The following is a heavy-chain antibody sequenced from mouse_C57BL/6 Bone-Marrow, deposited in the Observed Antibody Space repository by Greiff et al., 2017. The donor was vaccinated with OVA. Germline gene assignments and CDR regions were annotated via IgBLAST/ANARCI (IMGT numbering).Heavy chain of an antibody. Sequence: EVQLQQSGAELVRPGASVKLSCTASGFNIKDDYMHWVKQRPEQGLEWIGWIDPENGDTEYASKFQGKATITADTSSNTAYLQLSSLTSEDTAVYYCTTFITTPRPGFAYWGQGTLVTVSA. CDR3: TTFITTPRPGFAY. J-gene: IGHJ3*01. CDR2: IDPENGDT. V-gene: IGHV14-4*01. CDR1: GFNIKDDY. D-gene: IGHD1-1*01.